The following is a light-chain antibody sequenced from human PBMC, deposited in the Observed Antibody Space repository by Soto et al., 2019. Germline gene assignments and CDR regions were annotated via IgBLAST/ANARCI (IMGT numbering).Light chain of an antibody. V-gene: IGLV2-14*01. CDR3: STYTSNTTMV. CDR1: SSDVGGYNY. Sequence: QSALTQPASVSGSPGQSITISCTGTSSDVGGYNYVSWYQQNPGKAPKLMIYEVSNRPSGVSNRFSGSKSGNTASLTISGLQAEDEADCYCSTYTSNTTMVFGGGTKVTVL. CDR2: EVS. J-gene: IGLJ2*01.